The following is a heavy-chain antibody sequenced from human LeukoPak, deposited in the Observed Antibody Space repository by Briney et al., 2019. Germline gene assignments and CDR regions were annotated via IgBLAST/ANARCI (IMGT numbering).Heavy chain of an antibody. CDR2: ISYDGSNK. CDR1: GFTFSSYG. CDR3: AKGRYGYSSSWYGFDY. D-gene: IGHD6-13*01. V-gene: IGHV3-30*18. Sequence: GRSLRLSCAASGFTFSSYGMHWVRQAPGKGLEWVADISYDGSNKYLADSVKGRFNISRDNSKNTLYLQMNSLRTEDTAVYYCAKGRYGYSSSWYGFDYWGQGTLVTVSS. J-gene: IGHJ4*02.